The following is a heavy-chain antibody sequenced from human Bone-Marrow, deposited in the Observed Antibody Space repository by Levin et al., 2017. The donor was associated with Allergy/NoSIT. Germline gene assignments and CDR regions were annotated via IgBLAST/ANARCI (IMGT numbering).Heavy chain of an antibody. CDR2: ISASGSNI. Sequence: GGSLRLSCAASGFTFSYYEMNWVRQAPGKGLEWVSHISASGSNIKYADSVKGRFTISRDSAKNSLYLQMDSLRAEDTAIYYCVREKNYLVDYWGQGTLVTVSS. CDR1: GFTFSYYE. V-gene: IGHV3-48*03. CDR3: VREKNYLVDY. J-gene: IGHJ4*02. D-gene: IGHD2/OR15-2a*01.